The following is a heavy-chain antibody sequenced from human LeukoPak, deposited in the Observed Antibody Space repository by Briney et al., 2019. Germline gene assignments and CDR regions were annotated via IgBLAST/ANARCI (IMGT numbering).Heavy chain of an antibody. D-gene: IGHD2-15*01. CDR2: VTGTGDST. CDR3: AKKQLYCSGAGCYSADYYYYMDV. V-gene: IGHV3-23*01. Sequence: PGGSLRLSCAVSGFTFNSYAMTWVRQAPGRGLEWVSAVTGTGDSTYYADSVKGRFTISRDNSKNTLYLQMNSLRADDTAVYYCAKKQLYCSGAGCYSADYYYYMDVWGKGTTVTVSS. CDR1: GFTFNSYA. J-gene: IGHJ6*03.